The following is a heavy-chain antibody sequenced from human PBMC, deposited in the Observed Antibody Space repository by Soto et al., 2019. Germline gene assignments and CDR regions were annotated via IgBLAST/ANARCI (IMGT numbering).Heavy chain of an antibody. J-gene: IGHJ3*02. CDR1: GFTFDDYA. D-gene: IGHD3-16*01. Sequence: EVQLVESGGGLVQPGRSLRLSCAASGFTFDDYAMHWVRQAPGKGLEWVSGISWNSGSIGYADSVKGRFTISRDNAKNSLYLQMNSLRAEDTALYYCANLLGEFGPNDAFDIWGQGTMVTVSS. CDR3: ANLLGEFGPNDAFDI. CDR2: ISWNSGSI. V-gene: IGHV3-9*01.